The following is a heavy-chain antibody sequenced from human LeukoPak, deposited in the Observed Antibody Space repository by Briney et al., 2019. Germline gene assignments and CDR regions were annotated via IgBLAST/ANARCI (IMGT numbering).Heavy chain of an antibody. CDR2: IKLDGSDK. V-gene: IGHV3-7*02. J-gene: IGHJ4*02. CDR1: GFSFSNYW. CDR3: ASTISMVRGVIRYFDY. Sequence: GGSLRLSCAASGFSFSNYWMTWVRQAPGKRLEWVANIKLDGSDKYYVDSVKGRFTISRDNAKNSLYLHMNSLRAEDTAVYYCASTISMVRGVIRYFDYWGQGTLVTVSS. D-gene: IGHD3-10*01.